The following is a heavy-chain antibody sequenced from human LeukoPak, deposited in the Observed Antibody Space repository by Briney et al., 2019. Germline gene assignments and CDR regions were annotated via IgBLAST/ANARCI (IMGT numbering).Heavy chain of an antibody. D-gene: IGHD6-13*01. V-gene: IGHV5-51*01. CDR3: VRDMGVGSSPYL. J-gene: IGHJ5*02. Sequence: GESLKISCKGSGYTFANYWIGWVRQMPGKGLEWMGIIYPGDSDTRYSPSFQGQVTISADKSISTAYLQRSSLKASDTAMYYCVRDMGVGSSPYLWGQGTLVTVSS. CDR1: GYTFANYW. CDR2: IYPGDSDT.